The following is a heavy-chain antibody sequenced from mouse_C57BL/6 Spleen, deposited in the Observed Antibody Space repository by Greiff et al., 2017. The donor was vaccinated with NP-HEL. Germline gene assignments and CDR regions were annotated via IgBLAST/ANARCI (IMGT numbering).Heavy chain of an antibody. J-gene: IGHJ4*01. V-gene: IGHV5-12*01. Sequence: EVQVVESGGGLVQPGGSLKLSCAASGFTFSDYYMYWVRQTPEKRLEWVAYISNGGGSTYYPDTVKGRFTISRDNAKNTLYLQMSRLKSEDTAMYYCARPMVTTPYYAMDYWGKGTSVTVSS. D-gene: IGHD2-2*01. CDR1: GFTFSDYY. CDR2: ISNGGGST. CDR3: ARPMVTTPYYAMDY.